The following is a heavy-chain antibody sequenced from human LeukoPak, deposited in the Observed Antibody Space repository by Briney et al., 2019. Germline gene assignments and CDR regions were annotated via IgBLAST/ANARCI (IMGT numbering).Heavy chain of an antibody. CDR1: GFTFGNYS. Sequence: PGGSLRLSCAASGFTFGNYSMSWVRQAPGKGLEWVSGINWNGGSTGYADSVEGRFTISRDNAKNSQYLQMNSLRVEDTALYYCARAQTYGVSRLLLDFWGQGTLVTVSS. D-gene: IGHD4-17*01. CDR3: ARAQTYGVSRLLLDF. CDR2: INWNGGST. J-gene: IGHJ4*02. V-gene: IGHV3-20*04.